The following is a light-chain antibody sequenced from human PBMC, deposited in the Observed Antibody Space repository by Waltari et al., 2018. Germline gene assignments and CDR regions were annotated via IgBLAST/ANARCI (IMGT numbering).Light chain of an antibody. CDR2: YAS. CDR3: QQRSNWPPIFT. V-gene: IGKV3-11*01. CDR1: QSVSSY. J-gene: IGKJ3*01. Sequence: EIVLTQSPATLSLSPGERATLSCRASQSVSSYLAWYQQKPGQSPRLLIFYASKRATGIPARFSGSVSGTDFTLTISSLEPEDFAVYYCQQRSNWPPIFTFGPGTKVDIK.